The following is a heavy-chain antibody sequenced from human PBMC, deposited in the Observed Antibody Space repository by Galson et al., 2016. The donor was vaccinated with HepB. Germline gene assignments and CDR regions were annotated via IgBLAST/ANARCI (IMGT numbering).Heavy chain of an antibody. D-gene: IGHD6-13*01. Sequence: QSGAAVKKPGESLKISCKGSGYTFTTYWIGWVRQMPGKGLEWMGMIYPGDSDTRYSPSFQGQVTISADQSINAAYLQWSSLKASGTAMYYCARTVSIAAAGGADYWGQGTLVTVSS. CDR2: IYPGDSDT. CDR3: ARTVSIAAAGGADY. J-gene: IGHJ4*02. CDR1: GYTFTTYW. V-gene: IGHV5-51*01.